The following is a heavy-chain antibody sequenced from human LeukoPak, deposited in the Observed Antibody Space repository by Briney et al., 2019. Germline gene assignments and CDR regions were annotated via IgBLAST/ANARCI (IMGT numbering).Heavy chain of an antibody. J-gene: IGHJ4*02. V-gene: IGHV3-15*01. CDR2: IKSRTDGGTT. CDR3: TTVGGYCSSTSCYDY. D-gene: IGHD2-2*01. Sequence: GGSLRLSCAASGFTFSNAWMSWVRQAPGKGLEWVGRIKSRTDGGTTDYAAPVKGRFTISRDDSKNTLYLQMNSLKTEDTAVYYCTTVGGYCSSTSCYDYWGQGTLVTVSS. CDR1: GFTFSNAW.